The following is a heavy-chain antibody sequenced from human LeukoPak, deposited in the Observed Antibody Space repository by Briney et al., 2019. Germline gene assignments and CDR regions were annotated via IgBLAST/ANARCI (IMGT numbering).Heavy chain of an antibody. CDR3: ARDRSDSSSSLLSDAFDI. CDR2: IYYSGST. J-gene: IGHJ3*02. Sequence: PSETLSLTCTVSGGSISSGDYYWSWIRQPPGKGLEWIGYIYYSGSTYYNPSLKSRVTISVDTSKNQFSLKLSSVTAADTAVYYCARDRSDSSSSLLSDAFDIWGQGTMVTVSS. V-gene: IGHV4-30-4*01. CDR1: GGSISSGDYY. D-gene: IGHD6-6*01.